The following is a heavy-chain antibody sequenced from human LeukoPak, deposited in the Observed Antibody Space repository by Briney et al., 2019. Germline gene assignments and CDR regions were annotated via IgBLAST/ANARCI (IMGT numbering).Heavy chain of an antibody. J-gene: IGHJ6*04. Sequence: PGGSLRLSCTASGFTFGDCSLSWVRQAPEKGLEWVGFIRRKGYGGTTEYAPSVKGRFIISRDDSKSTAYLQMNSLKTEDTAVYYCTRDHDFWSGPFDVWGKGTTVTVSS. V-gene: IGHV3-49*04. CDR1: GFTFGDCS. CDR2: IRRKGYGGTT. D-gene: IGHD3-3*01. CDR3: TRDHDFWSGPFDV.